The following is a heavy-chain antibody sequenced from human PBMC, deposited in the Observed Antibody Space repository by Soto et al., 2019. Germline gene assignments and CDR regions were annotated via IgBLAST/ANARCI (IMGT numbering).Heavy chain of an antibody. V-gene: IGHV4-34*01. CDR1: GGSFSGYY. CDR3: ARGLRAYCSGGSCYGNDY. J-gene: IGHJ4*02. Sequence: SQTLSLTCAVYGGSFSGYYWSWIRQPPGKGLEWIGEINHSGSTNYNPSLKSRVTISVDTSKNQFSLKLSSVTAADTAVYYCARGLRAYCSGGSCYGNDYWGQGTLVTVSS. CDR2: INHSGST. D-gene: IGHD2-15*01.